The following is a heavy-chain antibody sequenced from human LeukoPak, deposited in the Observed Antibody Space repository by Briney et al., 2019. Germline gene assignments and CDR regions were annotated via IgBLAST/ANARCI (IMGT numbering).Heavy chain of an antibody. CDR3: ARVRAGCSSTSCYIDP. J-gene: IGHJ5*02. V-gene: IGHV4-4*02. CDR2: IYHSGTT. CDR1: GDSISSSNW. D-gene: IGHD2-2*02. Sequence: PSGTLSLTCAVSGDSISSSNWWTWVRPSPGKGLEWIGEIYHSGTTNYNPSLKSRVTISVDKSKIQFSLKLSSVTAADTAVYFCARVRAGCSSTSCYIDPWGQGTLVTVSS.